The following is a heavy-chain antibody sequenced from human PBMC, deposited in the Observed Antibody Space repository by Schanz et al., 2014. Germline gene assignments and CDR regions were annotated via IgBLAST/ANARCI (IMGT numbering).Heavy chain of an antibody. CDR2: AYYRGST. D-gene: IGHD1-20*01. V-gene: IGHV4-39*01. CDR1: GITFSDYA. J-gene: IGHJ4*02. Sequence: QVHLVESGGGVVQPGGSLRLSCAASGITFSDYAMSWIRQPPGKGLEWLGSAYYRGSTYYSPSLKSRVSISMDGSKSQSARRLTSRTAADTAVYYCARLGITGTTVFYWGLGTLVTVSS. CDR3: ARLGITGTTVFY.